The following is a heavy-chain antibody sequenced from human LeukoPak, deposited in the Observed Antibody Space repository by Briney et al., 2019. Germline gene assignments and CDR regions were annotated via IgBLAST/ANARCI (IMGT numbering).Heavy chain of an antibody. V-gene: IGHV3-7*04. CDR2: IKEDGGDK. J-gene: IGHJ4*02. CDR3: ARGGRGPDS. D-gene: IGHD6-25*01. CDR1: GFIFSRSW. Sequence: PGGSLRLSCAASGFIFSRSWMSWVRQAPGKGLEWVANIKEDGGDKNYVDSVEGRFTISRDNAKNSLYLQMNSLRADDTSVYYCARGGRGPDSWGQGTLVTVSS.